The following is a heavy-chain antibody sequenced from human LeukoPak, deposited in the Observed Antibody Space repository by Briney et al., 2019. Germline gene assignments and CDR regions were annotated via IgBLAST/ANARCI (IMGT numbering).Heavy chain of an antibody. CDR2: ISSSGSTI. Sequence: GGSLRLSCAASGFTFSSYEMNWVRQAPGKGLEWVSYISSSGSTIHYADSVKGRFTISRDNAKNSLYLRMNSLRAEDTAVYYCARGCSSTSCYGDWFDPWGPGTLVTVSS. CDR3: ARGCSSTSCYGDWFDP. J-gene: IGHJ5*02. D-gene: IGHD2-2*01. V-gene: IGHV3-48*03. CDR1: GFTFSSYE.